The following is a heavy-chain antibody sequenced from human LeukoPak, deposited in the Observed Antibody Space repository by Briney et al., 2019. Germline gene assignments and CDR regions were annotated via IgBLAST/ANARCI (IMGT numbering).Heavy chain of an antibody. CDR3: AKAQGSLVWNVAFNI. D-gene: IGHD1-1*01. CDR1: GFTFYSYA. Sequence: GGSLRLSCAASGFTFYSYAMSWVRPAPGKGLEWVSGISGRGDNTYNADSVKGRFTISRDNSKNTLYLQMNSLRAEDTAVYYCAKAQGSLVWNVAFNIWGQGTMVTVSS. CDR2: ISGRGDNT. J-gene: IGHJ3*02. V-gene: IGHV3-23*01.